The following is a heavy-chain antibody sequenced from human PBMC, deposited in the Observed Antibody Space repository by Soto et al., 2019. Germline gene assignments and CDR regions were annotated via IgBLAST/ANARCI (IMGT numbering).Heavy chain of an antibody. CDR1: GYTFTGYY. Sequence: ASVKVSCKASGYTFTGYYMHWVRQAPGQGLEWMGWINPNSGGTNYAQKFQGRVTMTRDTSISTAYMELSRLRSDDTAVYYCTRSGGDYENSGYYGGDFHYWGRGTLVTVSS. J-gene: IGHJ4*02. CDR2: INPNSGGT. D-gene: IGHD3-22*01. V-gene: IGHV1-2*02. CDR3: TRSGGDYENSGYYGGDFHY.